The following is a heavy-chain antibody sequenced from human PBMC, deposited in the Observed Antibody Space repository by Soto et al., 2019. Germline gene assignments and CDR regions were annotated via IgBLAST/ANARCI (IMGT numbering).Heavy chain of an antibody. Sequence: GGSLRLSCAASGFTFTDYALSWVRHAPGKGLEWVATISGIGGSTYLADSVKGRLSISRDNSKNTVSLLMNSLRAEDTAVYFCARGSSGYISSWYYFDYWGRGTLVTVSS. CDR3: ARGSSGYISSWYYFDY. CDR2: ISGIGGST. CDR1: GFTFTDYA. D-gene: IGHD6-13*01. V-gene: IGHV3-23*01. J-gene: IGHJ4*02.